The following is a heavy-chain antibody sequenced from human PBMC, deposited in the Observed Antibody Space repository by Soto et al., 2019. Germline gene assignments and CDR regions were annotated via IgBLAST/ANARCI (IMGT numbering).Heavy chain of an antibody. V-gene: IGHV4-39*01. CDR2: IYYSGST. CDR1: GGSISSSSYY. Sequence: SETLSLTCTVSGGSISSSSYYWGWIRQPPGKGLEWIGSIYYSGSTYYNPSLKSRVTISVDTSKNQFSLKLSSVTAADTAVYYCVRVVWEADRTEGGYWGQGTLVTVSS. CDR3: VRVVWEADRTEGGY. D-gene: IGHD1-26*01. J-gene: IGHJ4*02.